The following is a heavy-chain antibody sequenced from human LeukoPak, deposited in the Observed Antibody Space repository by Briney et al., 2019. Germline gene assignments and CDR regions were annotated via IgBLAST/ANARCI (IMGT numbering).Heavy chain of an antibody. D-gene: IGHD4-11*01. J-gene: IGHJ6*03. V-gene: IGHV3-66*02. Sequence: QPGGSLRLSYAASGFTVSSNYMSWVRQAPGKGLEWVSVIYSGGSTYDADSVKGRFTISRDNSKNTLYLQMNSLRAEDTAVYYCASSLTTVTLYYYYYMDVWGKGTTVTVSS. CDR3: ASSLTTVTLYYYYYMDV. CDR1: GFTVSSNY. CDR2: IYSGGST.